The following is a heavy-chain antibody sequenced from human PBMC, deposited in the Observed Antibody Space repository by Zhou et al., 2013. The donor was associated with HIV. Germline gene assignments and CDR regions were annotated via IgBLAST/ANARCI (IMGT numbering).Heavy chain of an antibody. J-gene: IGHJ4*02. CDR3: ARARYYYGSGSYYPFDY. CDR2: INPNSGVT. Sequence: QVQLLQSGAEVKKPGSSVKVSCKTSGGTFSTYAFSWVRQAPGQGLEWMGWINPNSGVTDYAQNFQGRVTLTRDTSISTAYMELSRLRSDDTAVYYCARARYYYGSGSYYPFDYWGQGTLVTVSS. D-gene: IGHD3-10*01. V-gene: IGHV1-2*02. CDR1: GGTFSTYA.